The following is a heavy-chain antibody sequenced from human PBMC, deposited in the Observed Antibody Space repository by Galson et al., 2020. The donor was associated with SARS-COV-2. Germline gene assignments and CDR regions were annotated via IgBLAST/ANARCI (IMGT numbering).Heavy chain of an antibody. CDR2: IYYSGST. J-gene: IGHJ3*02. V-gene: IGHV4-59*08. CDR3: ARRALAYCGGDCYFPPDAFDI. D-gene: IGHD2-21*02. CDR1: GGSISIYY. Sequence: SETLSLTCTVSGGSISIYYWSWIRQPPGKGLEWIGYIYYSGSTNYNPSLKSRVTISVDTSKNQFSLKLSSVTAADTAVYYCARRALAYCGGDCYFPPDAFDIWGQGTMVTVSS.